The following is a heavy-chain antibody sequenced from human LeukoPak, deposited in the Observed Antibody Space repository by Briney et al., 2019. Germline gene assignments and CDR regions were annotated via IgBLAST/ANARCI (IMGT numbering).Heavy chain of an antibody. CDR3: ARSTGSSGWRYFDC. V-gene: IGHV4-61*02. Sequence: PSETLSLTCTVSGASIISGSYYWSWIRQPAGKGLEWIGRIYPSGSTNYNPSLKSRVTISVDTSKNQFSLKLNSVTAADTAVYYCARSTGSSGWRYFDCWGQGTLVTVSS. J-gene: IGHJ4*02. CDR2: IYPSGST. D-gene: IGHD6-19*01. CDR1: GASIISGSYY.